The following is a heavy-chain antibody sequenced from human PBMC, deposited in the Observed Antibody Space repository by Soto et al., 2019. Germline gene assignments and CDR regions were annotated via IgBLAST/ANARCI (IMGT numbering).Heavy chain of an antibody. J-gene: IGHJ4*02. CDR2: VDSAGSGT. CDR1: GITFSGFW. Sequence: EVPLVESGGGSVQPGGSLRLSCVASGITFSGFWMHWVRQVPGKGLVWVARVDSAGSGTSYADSVKGRFTISRDNAKNTLSLQMDSLRVEDTAVYYCATVFEHWGQGIPVTVSS. V-gene: IGHV3-74*01. CDR3: ATVFEH.